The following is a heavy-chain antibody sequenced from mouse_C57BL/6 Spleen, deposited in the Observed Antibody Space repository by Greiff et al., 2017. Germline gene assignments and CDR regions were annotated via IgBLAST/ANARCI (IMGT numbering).Heavy chain of an antibody. CDR3: ARKNFDY. CDR2: LLPGSGST. V-gene: IGHV1-9*01. Sequence: VQLQQSGAELMKPGASVKLSCKASGYTFTGYWIEWVKQRPGHGLEWIGELLPGSGSTNYNEKFTGKATFTADTSSNTAYMQLSSLTTEDSAIYYCARKNFDYWGQGTTLTVSS. CDR1: GYTFTGYW. J-gene: IGHJ2*01.